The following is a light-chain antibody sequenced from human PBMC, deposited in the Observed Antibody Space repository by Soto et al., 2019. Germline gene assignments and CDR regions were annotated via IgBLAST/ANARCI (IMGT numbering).Light chain of an antibody. CDR3: QSYDSSLSGYV. Sequence: QAVVTQPPSVSGAPGQRVTISCTGSSSNIGAGYDVHWYQQLPGTAPKLLIYGNSNRPSGVPDRSSGSKSGTSASLAITGLQAEDEADYYCQSYDSSLSGYVFGTGTKVTVL. V-gene: IGLV1-40*01. CDR1: SSNIGAGYD. CDR2: GNS. J-gene: IGLJ1*01.